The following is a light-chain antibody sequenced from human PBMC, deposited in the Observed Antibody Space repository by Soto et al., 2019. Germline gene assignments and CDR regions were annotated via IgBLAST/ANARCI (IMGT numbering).Light chain of an antibody. Sequence: EIVLTQSPGTLSLSPGERATLSCRASQSVSSSYLAWYQQKPGQAPRLLIYGASSSATGIPDRFSGSGSGKDFTLTISRLEPEDFVVYYCQQYGSSPPYTFGQGTKLEIK. CDR1: QSVSSSY. CDR3: QQYGSSPPYT. J-gene: IGKJ2*01. V-gene: IGKV3-20*01. CDR2: GAS.